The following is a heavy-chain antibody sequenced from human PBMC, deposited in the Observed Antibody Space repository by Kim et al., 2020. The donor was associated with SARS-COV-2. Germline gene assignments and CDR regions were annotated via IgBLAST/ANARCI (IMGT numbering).Heavy chain of an antibody. CDR2: IIPIFGTA. J-gene: IGHJ6*02. V-gene: IGHV1-69*13. CDR1: GGTFSSYA. Sequence: SVKVSCKASGGTFSSYAISWVRQAPGQGLEWMGGIIPIFGTANYAQKFQGRVTITADESTSTAYMELSSLRSEDTAVYYCASRLDSSGYYYYYYGMDVWGQGTTVTVSS. CDR3: ASRLDSSGYYYYYYGMDV. D-gene: IGHD3-22*01.